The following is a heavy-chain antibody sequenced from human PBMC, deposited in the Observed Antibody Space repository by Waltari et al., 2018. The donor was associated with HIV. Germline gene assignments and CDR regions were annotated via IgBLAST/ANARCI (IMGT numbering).Heavy chain of an antibody. J-gene: IGHJ6*02. V-gene: IGHV4-30-4*01. CDR3: ARDCCDFWSGYSRHYYYGMDV. D-gene: IGHD3-3*01. Sequence: QVQLQESGPGLVKPSQTLSLTCTVSGGSISSGDYYWSWIRQPPGKGLEWIGYIYYSVGTYYNPSLKSRVTISVDTSKNQFSLKLSSVTAADTAVYYCARDCCDFWSGYSRHYYYGMDVWGQGTTVTVSS. CDR2: IYYSVGT. CDR1: GGSISSGDYY.